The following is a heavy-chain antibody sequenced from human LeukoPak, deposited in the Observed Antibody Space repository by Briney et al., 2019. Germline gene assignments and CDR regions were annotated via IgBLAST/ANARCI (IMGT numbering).Heavy chain of an antibody. CDR3: ARTPRLAAAGTFDY. V-gene: IGHV3-33*01. CDR1: GFTFSSYG. J-gene: IGHJ4*02. Sequence: GGSLRLSCAASGFTFSSYGMHWVRQAPGKGLEWVAVIWYDGSNKYYADSVKGRFTISRDNSKNTLYLQMNSLRAEDTAVYYCARTPRLAAAGTFDYWGQGTLVTASS. D-gene: IGHD6-13*01. CDR2: IWYDGSNK.